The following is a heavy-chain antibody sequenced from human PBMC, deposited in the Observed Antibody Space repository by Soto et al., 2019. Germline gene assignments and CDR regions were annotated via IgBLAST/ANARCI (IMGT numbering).Heavy chain of an antibody. J-gene: IGHJ3*02. CDR2: ISGSSGST. Sequence: GGSLRLSCAASGFTLSSYGMNWVRQAPGKGLEWVSAISGSSGSTYYADSVKGRFTISRDNSKNTLYLQMNSLRAEDTAVYYCAKALLPPHYDFGIWGQGTMVTVSS. CDR1: GFTLSSYG. CDR3: AKALLPPHYDFGI. V-gene: IGHV3-23*01. D-gene: IGHD3-3*01.